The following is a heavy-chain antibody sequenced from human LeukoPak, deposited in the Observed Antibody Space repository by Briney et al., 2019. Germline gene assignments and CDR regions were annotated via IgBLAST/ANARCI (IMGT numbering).Heavy chain of an antibody. V-gene: IGHV3-48*01. CDR2: ISSSSSTI. CDR3: ARGAYYYED. Sequence: GSLSLSCAASGFTFSSHSMNWVRQAPGKGLEWVSYISSSSSTIYYADSVKGRFTISRDNAKNSLYLQMNSLRAEDTAVYYCARGAYYYEDWGQGTLVTVSS. CDR1: GFTFSSHS. J-gene: IGHJ4*02. D-gene: IGHD3-22*01.